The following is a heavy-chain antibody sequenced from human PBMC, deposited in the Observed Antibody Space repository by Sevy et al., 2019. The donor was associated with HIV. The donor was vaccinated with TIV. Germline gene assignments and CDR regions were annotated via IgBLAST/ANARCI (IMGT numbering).Heavy chain of an antibody. J-gene: IGHJ6*02. D-gene: IGHD6-19*01. CDR3: AGDVGIAVAGTPGGMDV. Sequence: SETLSLTCTVSGGSISSYYWSWIRQPAGKGLEWIGRIYTSGSTNYNPSLESRVTMSVDTSKNQFSLKLSSVTAADTAVYYCAGDVGIAVAGTPGGMDVWGQGTTVTVSS. V-gene: IGHV4-4*07. CDR1: GGSISSYY. CDR2: IYTSGST.